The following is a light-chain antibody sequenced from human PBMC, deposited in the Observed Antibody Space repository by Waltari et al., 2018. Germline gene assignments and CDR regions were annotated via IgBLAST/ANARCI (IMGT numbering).Light chain of an antibody. CDR1: QNLRSY. CDR2: AAS. V-gene: IGKV1-39*01. CDR3: QQSYSSPPHT. Sequence: DIQMTQSPSPLSTFVGDRVTITCRASQNLRSYLNWYQQKPGKAPNLLIYAASNLQSGIPSRFSGSGSGTDFTLTISSLQPEDSATYYCQQSYSSPPHTFGQGTKLEIK. J-gene: IGKJ2*01.